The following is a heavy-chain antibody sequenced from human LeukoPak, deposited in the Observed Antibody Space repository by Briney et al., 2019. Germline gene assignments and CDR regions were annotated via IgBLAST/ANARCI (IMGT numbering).Heavy chain of an antibody. V-gene: IGHV1-2*02. CDR2: INPNSGGT. D-gene: IGHD2-2*02. Sequence: ASVKVSCKASGYTFTGYYMHWVRQAPGQGLEWMGWINPNSGGTNYAQKFQGRVTMTRDTSISTAYMELSRLRSDDTAVYYCARGIVVVPAAIRYWFDPWGQGTLVTVSS. CDR1: GYTFTGYY. J-gene: IGHJ5*02. CDR3: ARGIVVVPAAIRYWFDP.